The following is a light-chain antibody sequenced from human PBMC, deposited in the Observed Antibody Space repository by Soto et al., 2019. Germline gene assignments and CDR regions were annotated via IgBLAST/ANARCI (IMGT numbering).Light chain of an antibody. CDR3: QQSYSTPRT. CDR2: AAS. CDR1: QSISSY. J-gene: IGKJ1*01. V-gene: IGKV1-39*01. Sequence: DIQMTQYPSSLYASGKDIVPITFRASQSISSYLNWYQQKPGKAPKLLIYAASSLQSGVPSRFRGSGYGTDFTITIRSLQPEDFATYYCQQSYSTPRTFGHGTKVDIK.